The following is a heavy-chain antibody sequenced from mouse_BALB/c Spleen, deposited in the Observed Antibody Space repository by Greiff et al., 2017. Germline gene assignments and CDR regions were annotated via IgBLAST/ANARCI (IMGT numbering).Heavy chain of an antibody. CDR1: GFTFSSYT. J-gene: IGHJ3*01. V-gene: IGHV5-12-2*01. CDR3: ARGLGNLAWFAY. D-gene: IGHD2-1*01. Sequence: EVKLMESGGGLVQPGGSLKLSCAASGFTFSSYTMSWVRQTPEKRLEWVAYISNGGDNTYYPDTVKGRFTISRDNAKNTLYLQMSSLKSEDTAMFYCARGLGNLAWFAYWGQGTLVTVSA. CDR2: ISNGGDNT.